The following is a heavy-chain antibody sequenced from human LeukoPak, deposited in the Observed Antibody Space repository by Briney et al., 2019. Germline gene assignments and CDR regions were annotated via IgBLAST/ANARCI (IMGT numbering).Heavy chain of an antibody. CDR2: ICKSGGST. CDR1: GFTFSNYA. D-gene: IGHD5-18*01. J-gene: IGHJ4*02. CDR3: ARSMVTFDN. V-gene: IGHV3-23*01. Sequence: GGSLRLSCAGSGFTFSNYAMSWVRQAPGRGLEWVSAICKSGGSTYYADSVRGRFTISRDNSKNTLFLQMNSLKTEDSAVYYCARSMVTFDNWGQGTLVTVSS.